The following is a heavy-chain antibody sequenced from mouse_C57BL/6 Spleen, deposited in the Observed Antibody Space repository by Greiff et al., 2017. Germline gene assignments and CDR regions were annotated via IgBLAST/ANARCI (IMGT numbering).Heavy chain of an antibody. V-gene: IGHV2-2*01. CDR3: ARNSEYYGSSLLAY. CDR1: GFSLTSYG. Sequence: VHLVESGPGLVQPSQRLSITCTVSGFSLTSYGVHWVRQSPGKGLEWLGVIWSGGSTDYNAAFISRLSISKDNSKSQVFFKMNSLQADDTAIYYCARNSEYYGSSLLAYWGQGTLVTVSA. D-gene: IGHD1-1*01. J-gene: IGHJ3*01. CDR2: IWSGGST.